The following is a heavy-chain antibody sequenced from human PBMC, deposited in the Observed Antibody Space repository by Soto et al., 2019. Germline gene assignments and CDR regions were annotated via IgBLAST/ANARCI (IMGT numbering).Heavy chain of an antibody. D-gene: IGHD1-20*01. CDR3: ARRGNWNDSIPRVAGGMDV. CDR2: ISYDGSNK. Sequence: QVQLVESGGGVVQPGRSLRLSCAASGFTFSSYAMHWVRQAPGKGLEWVAVISYDGSNKYYADSVKGRFTISRDNSKNTLYLQMNSLRAEDTAVYYCARRGNWNDSIPRVAGGMDVWGQGTTVTVSS. CDR1: GFTFSSYA. J-gene: IGHJ6*02. V-gene: IGHV3-30-3*01.